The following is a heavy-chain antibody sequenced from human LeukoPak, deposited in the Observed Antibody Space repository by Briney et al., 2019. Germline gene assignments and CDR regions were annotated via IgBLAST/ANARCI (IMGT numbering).Heavy chain of an antibody. D-gene: IGHD2-15*01. CDR2: IYYSGST. CDR1: GGSVSSGSYY. J-gene: IGHJ5*02. CDR3: ASTVVVAATRSFDP. Sequence: PSETLSLTCTVSGGSVSSGSYYWSWIRQPPGKGLEWIGDIYYSGSTNYNLSLKSRVTISVDTDKNQFSLKLSSVTAADTAVYYCASTVVVAATRSFDPWGQGTLVTVSS. V-gene: IGHV4-61*01.